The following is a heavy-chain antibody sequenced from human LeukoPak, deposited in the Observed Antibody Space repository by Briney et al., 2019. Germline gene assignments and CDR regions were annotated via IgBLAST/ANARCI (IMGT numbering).Heavy chain of an antibody. CDR2: IRKKGFGGTT. D-gene: IGHD2-8*01. J-gene: IGHJ4*02. V-gene: IGHV3-49*04. Sequence: GGSLRLSCTASGFTFGDYAMSWVRQAPGKELEWVGFIRKKGFGGTTEYAASVKGRFTISRDDSKSIAYLQMNSLKTEDTAVYYCTRANCVNGVCYHFDYWGQGTLVTVSS. CDR3: TRANCVNGVCYHFDY. CDR1: GFTFGDYA.